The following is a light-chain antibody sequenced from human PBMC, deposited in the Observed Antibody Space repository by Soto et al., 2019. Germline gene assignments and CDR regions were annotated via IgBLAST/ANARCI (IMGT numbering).Light chain of an antibody. V-gene: IGLV2-11*01. Sequence: QSALTQRRSVSGSPGQSVTISCTGTSSDVGGYNYVSWYQQHPDKAPKLMIFDVSKRPSGVPDRFSGSKSGNTASLTISGLQAEDEAEYSCCSYAGRGVVFGGGTKLTVL. CDR2: DVS. J-gene: IGLJ2*01. CDR1: SSDVGGYNY. CDR3: CSYAGRGVV.